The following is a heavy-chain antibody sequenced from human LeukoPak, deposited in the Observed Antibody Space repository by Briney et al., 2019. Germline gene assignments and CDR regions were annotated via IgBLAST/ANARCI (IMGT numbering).Heavy chain of an antibody. CDR3: ARDLNPEHPTDWFKEEDY. V-gene: IGHV3-33*01. CDR2: VWFDGSNK. CDR1: GFPFSKFG. Sequence: GGSLRLSCAASGFPFSKFGMHWVRQAPGKGLEWVAVVWFDGSNKFYSESVRGRFTISRDNSKNTLYLQMNNLRVEDTAVYYCARDLNPEHPTDWFKEEDYWGQGTLVTVSS. J-gene: IGHJ4*02. D-gene: IGHD3-9*01.